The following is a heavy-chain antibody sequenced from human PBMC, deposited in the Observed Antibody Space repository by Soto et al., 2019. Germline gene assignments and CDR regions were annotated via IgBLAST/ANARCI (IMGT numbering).Heavy chain of an antibody. D-gene: IGHD3-3*01. V-gene: IGHV3-23*01. J-gene: IGHJ4*02. CDR3: AKAPLRSDGAYFDY. Sequence: PGGSLRLSCAASGFTFSSYAMSWVRQAPGKGLEWVSAISGSGGSTYYADSVKGRFTISRDNSKNTLYLQMNSLRAEDTAVYYWAKAPLRSDGAYFDYWGQGTLVTVSS. CDR1: GFTFSSYA. CDR2: ISGSGGST.